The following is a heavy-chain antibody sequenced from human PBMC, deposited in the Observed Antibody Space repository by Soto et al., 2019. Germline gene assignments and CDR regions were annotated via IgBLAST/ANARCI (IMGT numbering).Heavy chain of an antibody. J-gene: IGHJ5*02. CDR1: GFTCSSYA. D-gene: IGHD3-3*01. CDR3: AKAYYDFWSGYPPLNWFDP. CDR2: ISGSGGST. V-gene: IGHV3-23*01. Sequence: PGGSLRLSCAASGFTCSSYAMSWVRQAPGKGLEWVSAISGSGGSTYYADSVKGRFTISRDNSKNTLYLQMNSLRAEDTAVYYCAKAYYDFWSGYPPLNWFDPWGQGTLVTVSS.